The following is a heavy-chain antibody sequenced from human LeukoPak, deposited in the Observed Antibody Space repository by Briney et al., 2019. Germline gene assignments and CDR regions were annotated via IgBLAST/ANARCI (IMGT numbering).Heavy chain of an antibody. V-gene: IGHV3-30*04. J-gene: IGHJ4*02. CDR3: ARDLLDTYYFGSGSYEGPDY. CDR2: ISYDGSNK. CDR1: RFTFSSYA. Sequence: GGSLRLSCAASRFTFSSYAMHWVRQAPGKGLEWVAVISYDGSNKYYADSVKGRFTTSRDNSKNTLYLQMNSLRAEDTAVYYCARDLLDTYYFGSGSYEGPDYWGQGTLVTVSS. D-gene: IGHD3-10*01.